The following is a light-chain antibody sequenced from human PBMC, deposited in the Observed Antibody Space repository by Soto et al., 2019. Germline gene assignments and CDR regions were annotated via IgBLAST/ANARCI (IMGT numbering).Light chain of an antibody. CDR2: GAS. V-gene: IGKV3-20*01. J-gene: IGKJ1*01. Sequence: EIVITQSPATLPVSPGERATLSCRASQSVSSNLAWYQQKRGQAPRLLIYGASNRATGIPDRFSGSGSGTDFTLIISRLEPEDFAVYYCQQYGSSPRTFGQGTKVDIK. CDR3: QQYGSSPRT. CDR1: QSVSSN.